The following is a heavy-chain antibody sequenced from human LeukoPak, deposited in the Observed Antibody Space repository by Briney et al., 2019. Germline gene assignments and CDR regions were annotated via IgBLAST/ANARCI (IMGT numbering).Heavy chain of an antibody. Sequence: GGSLRLSCAASGFTFSSYAMHWVRQAPCKGLEWVAVISYDGSNKYYADSVKGRFTISRDNSKNTLYLQMNSLRAEDTAVYYCARDGVVVPAATSYYYYYMDVWGKGTTVTVSS. CDR1: GFTFSSYA. J-gene: IGHJ6*03. CDR3: ARDGVVVPAATSYYYYYMDV. D-gene: IGHD2-2*01. CDR2: ISYDGSNK. V-gene: IGHV3-30-3*01.